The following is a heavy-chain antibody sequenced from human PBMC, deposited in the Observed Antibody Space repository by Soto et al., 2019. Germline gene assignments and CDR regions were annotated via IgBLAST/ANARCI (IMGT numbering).Heavy chain of an antibody. CDR3: ARDLAVPAAIGIGYDYYGMDV. J-gene: IGHJ6*02. Sequence: PGGSLRLSCAASGFTFSSYAMHWVRQAPGKGLEWVAVISYDGSNKYYADSVKGRFTISRDNSKNTLYLQMNSLRAEDTAVYYCARDLAVPAAIGIGYDYYGMDVWGQGTTVTVSS. CDR1: GFTFSSYA. D-gene: IGHD2-2*02. CDR2: ISYDGSNK. V-gene: IGHV3-30-3*01.